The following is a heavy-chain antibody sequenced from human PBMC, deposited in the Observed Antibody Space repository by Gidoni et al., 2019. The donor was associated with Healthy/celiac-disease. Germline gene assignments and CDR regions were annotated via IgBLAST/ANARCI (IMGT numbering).Heavy chain of an antibody. J-gene: IGHJ4*02. CDR3: ARGLVDCSITSCRIAAAVTLDY. Sequence: QVQLQQWGAGLLKPSETLSLTCAVYGGSFSGYYWSWIRQPPGKGLEWIGEITHSGSTNYTPSLKSRVTISVDTAKNQFSLNLSSVTAADTAVYDCARGLVDCSITSCRIAAAVTLDYWGQGTLVTVSS. D-gene: IGHD2-2*01. V-gene: IGHV4-34*01. CDR1: GGSFSGYY. CDR2: ITHSGST.